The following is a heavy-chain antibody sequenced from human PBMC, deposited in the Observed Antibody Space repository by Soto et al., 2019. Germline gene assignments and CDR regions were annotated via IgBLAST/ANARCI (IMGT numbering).Heavy chain of an antibody. Sequence: PGGSLRLSCAASGFTFDDYAMHWVRQAPGKDLEWVSGISRNSGSIGYADSVKGRFTISRDNAKNSLYLQMNSLRAEDTTLYYCAKTYQGYYGSGSYFDYWGQGTLVTV. CDR1: GFTFDDYA. V-gene: IGHV3-9*01. CDR2: ISRNSGSI. D-gene: IGHD3-10*01. J-gene: IGHJ4*02. CDR3: AKTYQGYYGSGSYFDY.